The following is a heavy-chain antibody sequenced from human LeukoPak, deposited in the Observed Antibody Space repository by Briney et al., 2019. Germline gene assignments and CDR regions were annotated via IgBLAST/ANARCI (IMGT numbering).Heavy chain of an antibody. J-gene: IGHJ3*02. CDR2: IYTSGNT. V-gene: IGHV4-61*02. Sequence: SQTLSLTCTVSSGSISSGSYYWSWIRQPAGKGLEWIGRIYTSGNTNYNPSLKSRVTISVDTSKNQFSLNLSSGTAADTAVYYCARRVWATTISRDAFDIWGQGTMVTVSS. D-gene: IGHD1-26*01. CDR1: SGSISSGSYY. CDR3: ARRVWATTISRDAFDI.